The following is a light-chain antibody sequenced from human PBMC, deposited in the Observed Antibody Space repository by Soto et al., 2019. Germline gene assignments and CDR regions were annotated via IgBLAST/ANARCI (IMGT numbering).Light chain of an antibody. V-gene: IGLV2-8*01. J-gene: IGLJ1*01. Sequence: QSVLTQPPSASGSPGQSVTISCTGTSSDVGNYDSVSWYQHHPGKAPQAVIYEVNKRPSGVPDRFSGSKSGNTASLTVSRLQAEDEADYYCSSYAGSNNYVFGTGTKLTVL. CDR3: SSYAGSNNYV. CDR2: EVN. CDR1: SSDVGNYDS.